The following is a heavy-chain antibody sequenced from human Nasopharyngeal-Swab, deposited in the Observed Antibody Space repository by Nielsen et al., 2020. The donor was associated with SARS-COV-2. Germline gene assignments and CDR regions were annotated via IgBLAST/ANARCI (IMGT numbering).Heavy chain of an antibody. D-gene: IGHD1-1*01. CDR1: GFTFDGYA. CDR2: ISWNSGST. CDR3: AKTATGTTEDDAFDI. J-gene: IGHJ3*02. V-gene: IGHV3-9*01. Sequence: GGSLRLSCAASGFTFDGYAMHWVRQAPGKGLEWVSGISWNSGSTGYADSVKGRFTISRDNAKNSLCLQMNSLRAEDAALYYCAKTATGTTEDDAFDIWGQGTMVTVSS.